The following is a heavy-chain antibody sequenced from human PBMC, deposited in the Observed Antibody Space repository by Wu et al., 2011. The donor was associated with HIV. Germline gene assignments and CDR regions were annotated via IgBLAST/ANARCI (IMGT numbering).Heavy chain of an antibody. V-gene: IGHV1-8*01. CDR2: MHPNSGNT. D-gene: IGHD3-3*01. Sequence: QVQLVQSGPEVKKPGASVKVSCEASGYTSDTYGISWVRQATGQGLEWMGWMHPNSGNTGYAQKFQDRVTMTRNTSISTAYMELSSLRSEDTAVYYCARGERIFGAWGQGTMVTVSS. CDR1: GYTSDTYG. CDR3: ARGERIFGA. J-gene: IGHJ3*01.